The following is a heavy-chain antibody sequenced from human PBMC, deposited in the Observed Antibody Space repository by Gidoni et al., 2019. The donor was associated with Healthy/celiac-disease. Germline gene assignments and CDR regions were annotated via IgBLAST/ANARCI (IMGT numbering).Heavy chain of an antibody. CDR3: AIYLVDAFDI. D-gene: IGHD2-8*02. CDR1: EYTFTSYY. Sequence: QVQLVQSGAEVKKPGASVKVSCKASEYTFTSYYMNWVRQAPGQGLEWMGIINPSGGSKSYAKKFQGRVTMTRDTSTSTVYMELSSLRSEDTAVYYCAIYLVDAFDIWGQGTMVTVSS. J-gene: IGHJ3*02. CDR2: INPSGGSK. V-gene: IGHV1-46*01.